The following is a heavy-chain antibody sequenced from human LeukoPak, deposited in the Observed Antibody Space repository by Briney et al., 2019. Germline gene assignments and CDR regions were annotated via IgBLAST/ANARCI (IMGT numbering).Heavy chain of an antibody. D-gene: IGHD3-10*01. J-gene: IGHJ4*02. V-gene: IGHV3-23*01. CDR1: GFTLSSYA. CDR2: ISGSDGRT. Sequence: GGSLRLSCAASGFTLSSYAMSGVRQAPGKGLEWVSAISGSDGRTYFADSVKGRFTISRDNSKNTLYLQMNSLRAEDTAVYYCAREATMVRGNITFFDFWGQGTLVTVSS. CDR3: AREATMVRGNITFFDF.